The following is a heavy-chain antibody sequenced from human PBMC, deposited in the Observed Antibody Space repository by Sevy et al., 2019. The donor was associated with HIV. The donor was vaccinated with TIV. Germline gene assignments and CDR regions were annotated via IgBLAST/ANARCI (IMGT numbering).Heavy chain of an antibody. V-gene: IGHV3-30-3*01. CDR3: ALERLSSDVAEYFQN. D-gene: IGHD1-1*01. CDR1: GFTFNRYS. CDR2: ISFDATNK. Sequence: GGSLRLSCAASGFTFNRYSMHWVRQAPGKGLEWVATISFDATNKHYPDSVKGRFTISRDNFQNSLFLQMDSLRPEDTAVYYCALERLSSDVAEYFQNSGQGTLVTVSS. J-gene: IGHJ1*01.